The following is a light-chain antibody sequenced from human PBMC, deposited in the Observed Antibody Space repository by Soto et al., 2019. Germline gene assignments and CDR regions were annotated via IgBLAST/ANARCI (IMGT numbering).Light chain of an antibody. CDR3: SSYAGSNNSV. Sequence: QSVLTQPPSASRSPGQTVTISCTGNSSDVGGYNNVSWYQQHPGKAPKLMIYEVSKRPSGVPDRFSGSKSGNTGSLTVSGLQAEDEADYYCSSYAGSNNSVFGTGTKVTVL. V-gene: IGLV2-8*01. CDR2: EVS. J-gene: IGLJ1*01. CDR1: SSDVGGYNN.